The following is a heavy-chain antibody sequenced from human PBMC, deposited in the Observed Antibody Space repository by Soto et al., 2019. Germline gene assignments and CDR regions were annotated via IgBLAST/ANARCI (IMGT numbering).Heavy chain of an antibody. V-gene: IGHV3-49*04. J-gene: IGHJ6*02. CDR1: GFTFGDYA. Sequence: PGGSLILSCTASGFTFGDYAMSWVRQAPGKGLEWVGFIRSKAYGGTTEYAASVKGRFTISRDDSKSIAYLQMNSLKTEDTAVYYWNRDRGIAARPWFGDVWGQGTTV. CDR2: IRSKAYGGTT. D-gene: IGHD6-6*01. CDR3: NRDRGIAARPWFGDV.